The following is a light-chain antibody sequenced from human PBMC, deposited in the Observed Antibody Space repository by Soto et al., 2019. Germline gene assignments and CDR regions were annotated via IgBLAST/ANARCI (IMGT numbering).Light chain of an antibody. V-gene: IGLV2-14*03. Sequence: QSALTQPASVSGSPGQSITIPCSGTSSDVGSYNVVSWYQQHPGKAPKLVIYDVSNRPSGVSPRFSGAKSGSTASLTIAGLQAEDEGDYYCSSYTRRSTYVFGTGTKVTVL. CDR1: SSDVGSYNV. CDR2: DVS. J-gene: IGLJ1*01. CDR3: SSYTRRSTYV.